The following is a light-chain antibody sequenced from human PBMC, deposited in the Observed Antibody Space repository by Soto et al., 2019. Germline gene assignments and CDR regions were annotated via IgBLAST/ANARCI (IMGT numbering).Light chain of an antibody. CDR1: TGAVTSGHY. CDR3: LLSYRGTWV. J-gene: IGLJ2*01. V-gene: IGLV7-46*01. CDR2: DSS. Sequence: QAVVTQEPSLTVSPGGTVTLTCGSSTGAVTSGHYPNWFQQKPGQAPTTLIYDSSNRYSWTPARFSGSLLGGKAALTLSGAQPEDEAEYYCLLSYRGTWVFGGGTKLTVL.